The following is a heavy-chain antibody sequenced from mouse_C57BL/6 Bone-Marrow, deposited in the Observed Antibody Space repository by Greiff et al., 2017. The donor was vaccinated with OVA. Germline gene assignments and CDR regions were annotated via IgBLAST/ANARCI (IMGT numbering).Heavy chain of an antibody. CDR3: ARSGITTVEGDFAMDY. J-gene: IGHJ4*01. CDR1: GYTFTSYW. D-gene: IGHD1-1*01. Sequence: VQLQQPGAELVKPGASVKMSCKASGYTFTSYWITWVKQRPGQGLEWIGDIYPGSGRTNYNEKFKSKATLNVDTSSSTAYMQLSSLTSEDSAVYYCARSGITTVEGDFAMDYWGQGTSVTVSS. CDR2: IYPGSGRT. V-gene: IGHV1-55*01.